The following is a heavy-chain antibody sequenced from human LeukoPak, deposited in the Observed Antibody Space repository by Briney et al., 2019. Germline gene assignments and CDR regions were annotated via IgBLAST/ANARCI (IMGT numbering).Heavy chain of an antibody. CDR2: IYSGGST. Sequence: GGSLRLSCAASGFTVSSNYMSWVRQAPGKGLEWVSVIYSGGSTYYADSVKGRFTISRDNSKNTLYLQMNSLRAEDTAVYYCASVLRYFDWSYAFDIWGQGTMVTVSS. D-gene: IGHD3-9*01. V-gene: IGHV3-66*01. CDR1: GFTVSSNY. J-gene: IGHJ3*02. CDR3: ASVLRYFDWSYAFDI.